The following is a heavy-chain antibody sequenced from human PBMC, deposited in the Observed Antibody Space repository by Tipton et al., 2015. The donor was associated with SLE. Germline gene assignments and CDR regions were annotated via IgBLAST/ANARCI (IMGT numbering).Heavy chain of an antibody. V-gene: IGHV4-38-2*02. CDR1: GYSISSGYF. CDR3: VRDSYSANWGLEAFDI. Sequence: TLSLTCTVSGYSISSGYFWGWVRQPPGKGLEWIGTIYQDGSTYYNPSLKSRVTISVDTSQNQCFLELRSVTATDTAVYYCVRDSYSANWGLEAFDIWGQGTLVTVS. J-gene: IGHJ3*02. CDR2: IYQDGST. D-gene: IGHD7-27*01.